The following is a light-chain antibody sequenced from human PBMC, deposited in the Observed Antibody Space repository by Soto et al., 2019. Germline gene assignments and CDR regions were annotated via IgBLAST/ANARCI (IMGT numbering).Light chain of an antibody. V-gene: IGKV1-33*01. Sequence: DIQMTQSPSSMFASVGDRVTITCQATQDINIYLNWYQQKPGKAPNLRIYDASNLEIGVPSRFSGSGSGTHFTFPISSLKTEDIGTYYCQQYDILQITFGRGTRMEIK. CDR3: QQYDILQIT. CDR1: QDINIY. CDR2: DAS. J-gene: IGKJ5*01.